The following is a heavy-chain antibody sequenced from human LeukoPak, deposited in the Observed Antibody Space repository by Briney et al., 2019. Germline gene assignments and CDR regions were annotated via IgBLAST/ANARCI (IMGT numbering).Heavy chain of an antibody. D-gene: IGHD2-2*01. J-gene: IGHJ6*03. CDR1: GFTFSSYA. V-gene: IGHV3-64*01. Sequence: VGSLRLSCAASGFTFSSYAMHWVRQAPGKGLEYVSAISSNGGSTYYANSVKGRFTISRDNSKNTLYLQMGSLRAEDMAVYYCARVVRYCSSTSCSNYYYYYMDVWGKGTTVTVSS. CDR2: ISSNGGST. CDR3: ARVVRYCSSTSCSNYYYYYMDV.